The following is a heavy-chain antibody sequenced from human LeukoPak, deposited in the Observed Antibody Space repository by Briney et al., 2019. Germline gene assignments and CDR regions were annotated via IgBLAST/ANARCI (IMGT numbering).Heavy chain of an antibody. D-gene: IGHD1-26*01. J-gene: IGHJ4*02. Sequence: GGSLRLSCAAAGFSLTHDAIHWVRQAPGKGLEWVAVVSKDTVTKFYRDSVKGRFTVSTDSSKNTVYLQMTGLRSEDTAVYYCAGDRWRGAPDYFDCWGQGTLVTVSS. CDR3: AGDRWRGAPDYFDC. V-gene: IGHV3-30*03. CDR1: GFSLTHDA. CDR2: VSKDTVTK.